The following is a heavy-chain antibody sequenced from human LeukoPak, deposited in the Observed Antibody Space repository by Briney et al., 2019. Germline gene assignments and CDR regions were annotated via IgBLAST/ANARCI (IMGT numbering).Heavy chain of an antibody. CDR1: GYTFTSYD. D-gene: IGHD2-8*01. V-gene: IGHV1-8*01. Sequence: ASVKVSCKASGYTFTSYDTNWVRQATGQGLEWMGWMNPNSGNTGYAQKFQGRVTMTRNTSISTAYMELSSLRSEDTAVYYCARGVRVLYDYYYYGMDVWGQGTTVTVSS. J-gene: IGHJ6*02. CDR3: ARGVRVLYDYYYYGMDV. CDR2: MNPNSGNT.